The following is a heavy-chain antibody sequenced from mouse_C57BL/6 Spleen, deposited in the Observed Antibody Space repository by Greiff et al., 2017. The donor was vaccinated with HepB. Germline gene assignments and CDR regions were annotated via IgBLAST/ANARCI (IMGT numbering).Heavy chain of an antibody. Sequence: DVKLVESGGGLVKPGGSLKLSCAASGFTFSDYGMHWVRQAPEKGLEWVAYISSGSSTIYYADTVKGRFTISRDNAKNTLFLQMTSLRSEDTAMYYCARRVLRDYAMDYWGQGTSVTVSS. J-gene: IGHJ4*01. CDR3: ARRVLRDYAMDY. CDR1: GFTFSDYG. CDR2: ISSGSSTI. D-gene: IGHD1-1*01. V-gene: IGHV5-17*01.